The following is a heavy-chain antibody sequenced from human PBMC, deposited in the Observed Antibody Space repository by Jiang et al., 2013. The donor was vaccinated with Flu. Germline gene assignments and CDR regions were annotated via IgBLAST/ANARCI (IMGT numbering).Heavy chain of an antibody. Sequence: GAEVKKPGASVKLSCKASGYTLTSYSMHWLRQAPGQRLEWMGWINAGNGDTRYSQKLQGRVTITRDTSASTGYMELSSLTSADTAVYYCARGGSSSPYNWFDPWGQGTLVTVSS. J-gene: IGHJ5*02. CDR2: INAGNGDT. D-gene: IGHD6-6*01. V-gene: IGHV1-3*01. CDR1: GYTLTSYS. CDR3: ARGGSSSPYNWFDP.